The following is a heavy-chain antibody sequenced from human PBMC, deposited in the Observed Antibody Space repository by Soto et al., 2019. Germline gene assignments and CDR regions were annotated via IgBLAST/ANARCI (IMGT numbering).Heavy chain of an antibody. CDR3: AGVREPHLDHYGLDV. CDR1: GFTFNVYG. V-gene: IGHV1-69*06. J-gene: IGHJ6*01. CDR2: LIPIYDEP. D-gene: IGHD1-26*01. Sequence: QVQLVQSGAEVKNPGSSVRVSCKTSGFTFNVYGIHWVRQAPGQGLEWMGGLIPIYDEPNYAQKFQGRVTMTADKSTATAYLDLNSLGSEDTAAYFCAGVREPHLDHYGLDVWGQGTTVTVSS.